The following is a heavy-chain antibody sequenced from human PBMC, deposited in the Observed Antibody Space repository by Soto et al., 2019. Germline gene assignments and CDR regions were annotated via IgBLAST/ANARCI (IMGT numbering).Heavy chain of an antibody. CDR3: ARDIVVVVAANYYYYGMAV. V-gene: IGHV3-30-3*01. CDR1: GFTFSSYA. D-gene: IGHD2-15*01. CDR2: ISYDGSNK. Sequence: QVQLVESGGGVVQPGRSLRLSCAASGFTFSSYAMHWVRQAPGKGLEWVAVISYDGSNKYYADSVKGRFTISRDNSKNTLYVQMNSVRAEDTAVYYCARDIVVVVAANYYYYGMAVWGQGTTVTVSS. J-gene: IGHJ6*02.